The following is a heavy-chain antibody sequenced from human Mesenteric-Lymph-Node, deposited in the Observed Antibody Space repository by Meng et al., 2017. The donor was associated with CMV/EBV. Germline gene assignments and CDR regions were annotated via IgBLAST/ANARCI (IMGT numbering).Heavy chain of an antibody. CDR2: VYYSGGS. D-gene: IGHD2-21*01. V-gene: IGHV4-31*03. Sequence: CTVSGDSFSSGGYYWGWIRQHPGKGLEWIGYVYYSGGSLYNPSLKSRVTISVDTSKDQFSLKLSSVTAADTAFYYCARGSYSWNYFGFWGQGALVTVSS. CDR3: ARGSYSWNYFGF. CDR1: GDSFSSGGYY. J-gene: IGHJ4*02.